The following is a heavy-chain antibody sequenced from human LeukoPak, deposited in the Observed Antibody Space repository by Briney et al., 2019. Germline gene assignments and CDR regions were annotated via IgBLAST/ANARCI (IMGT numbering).Heavy chain of an antibody. CDR1: GGSISSGGYY. V-gene: IGHV4-61*08. Sequence: TSETLSLTCTVSGGSISSGGYYWSWIRQPPGKGLEWIGYIYYSGSTNYNPSLKSRVTISVDTSKNQFSLKLSSVTAADTAVYYCARGGARTTMLINYWGQGTLVTVSS. J-gene: IGHJ4*02. D-gene: IGHD3-16*01. CDR3: ARGGARTTMLINY. CDR2: IYYSGST.